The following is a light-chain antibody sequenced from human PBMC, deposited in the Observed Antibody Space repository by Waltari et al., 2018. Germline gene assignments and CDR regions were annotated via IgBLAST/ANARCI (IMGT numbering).Light chain of an antibody. CDR3: SSYSTTSAVV. Sequence: QSALTQPASVSGSPGQSISVSCKGTSSDVGGYKYVSWSQHHPGKAPKLLIYDVATRPSGVSDRFSGSKTGNTASLTISGLRAEDDAFYYCSSYSTTSAVVFGGGTKMTVL. V-gene: IGLV2-14*03. J-gene: IGLJ2*01. CDR2: DVA. CDR1: SSDVGGYKY.